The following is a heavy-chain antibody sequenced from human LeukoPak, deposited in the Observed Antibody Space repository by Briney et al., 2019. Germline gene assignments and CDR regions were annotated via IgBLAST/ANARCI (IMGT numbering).Heavy chain of an antibody. J-gene: IGHJ4*02. D-gene: IGHD4-17*01. V-gene: IGHV1-69*13. CDR1: GGTFSSYA. Sequence: ASVKVSCKASGGTFSSYAISWVRQAPGQGLEWLGGIIPIFGTANYAQKFQGRVTITADESTSTAYMELSSLRSEDTAVYYCARRYGDLPFDYWGQGTLVTVSS. CDR3: ARRYGDLPFDY. CDR2: IIPIFGTA.